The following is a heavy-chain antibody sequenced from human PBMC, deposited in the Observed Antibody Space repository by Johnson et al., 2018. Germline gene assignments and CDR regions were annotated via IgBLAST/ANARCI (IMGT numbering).Heavy chain of an antibody. CDR1: GYSFTSYW. Sequence: VQLVESGAEVKKPGESLEISCKGSGYSFTSYWIGWVRQMPGKGLEWMGIIDPGDSDPRYNPSFQGQVPISVDKSIRTAYLPWSSLKASATAMNYCARQSWRGYSLYGMDVWGQGTTVTVSS. V-gene: IGHV5-51*01. CDR3: ARQSWRGYSLYGMDV. J-gene: IGHJ6*02. D-gene: IGHD3-3*01. CDR2: IDPGDSDP.